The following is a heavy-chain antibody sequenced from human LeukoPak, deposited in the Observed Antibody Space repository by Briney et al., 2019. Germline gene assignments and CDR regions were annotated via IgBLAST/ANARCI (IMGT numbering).Heavy chain of an antibody. CDR1: GFSFSHFG. D-gene: IGHD2-15*01. J-gene: IGHJ4*02. Sequence: PGGSLRLSCAASGFSFSHFGMHWVRQAPGKGLEWVAFIGSDGDKKYFADSLKGRLTISRDNSKNMLFLQVSSLRTEDTAVYYCAKDGYSSGGACYAWHFDSWGLGTLVTVSS. CDR2: IGSDGDKK. V-gene: IGHV3-30*02. CDR3: AKDGYSSGGACYAWHFDS.